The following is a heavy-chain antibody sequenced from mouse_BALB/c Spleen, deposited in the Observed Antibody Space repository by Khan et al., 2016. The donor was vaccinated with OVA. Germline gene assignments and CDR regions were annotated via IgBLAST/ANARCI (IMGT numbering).Heavy chain of an antibody. CDR2: ISSDGTYT. CDR1: GFTFSTYG. J-gene: IGHJ4*01. CDR3: ARHWVGVMDY. D-gene: IGHD1-1*01. Sequence: EVELVESGGDLVKPGGSLKLSCAASGFTFSTYGMSWVRQTPDKRLEWVATISSDGTYTYYPASVKGRFTISRDNAKNTLYLQMTSLRSEDTAMYYCARHWVGVMDYWGQGTSVTVSS. V-gene: IGHV5-6*01.